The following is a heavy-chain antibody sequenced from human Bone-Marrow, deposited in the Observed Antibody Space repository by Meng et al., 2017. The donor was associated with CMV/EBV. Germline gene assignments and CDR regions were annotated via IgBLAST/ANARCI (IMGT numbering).Heavy chain of an antibody. J-gene: IGHJ1*01. V-gene: IGHV1-3*02. CDR2: SNAGNGNT. CDR1: GYTFTSYA. CDR3: ASDYCDTTTCYI. D-gene: IGHD2-2*02. Sequence: ASVKVSCKASGYTFTSYAMHWVRQAPGQRLEWMGWSNAGNGNTKYSQEFQGRVTITRDTSASTAYMELSRLRSDDTAVYYCASDYCDTTTCYIWGQGTLVTVSS.